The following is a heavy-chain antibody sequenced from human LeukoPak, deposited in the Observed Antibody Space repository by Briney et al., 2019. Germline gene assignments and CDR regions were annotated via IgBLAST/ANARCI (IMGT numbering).Heavy chain of an antibody. CDR1: GGTFSSYD. CDR3: ARAPMVRGVKVPNWFDP. J-gene: IGHJ5*02. CDR2: MNPNSGNT. D-gene: IGHD3-10*01. Sequence: ASVKVSCKASGGTFSSYDINWVRQATGQGLEWMGWMNPNSGNTGYAQKFQGRVTITRNTSISTAYMELSSLRSEDTAVYYCARAPMVRGVKVPNWFDPWGQGTLVTVSS. V-gene: IGHV1-8*03.